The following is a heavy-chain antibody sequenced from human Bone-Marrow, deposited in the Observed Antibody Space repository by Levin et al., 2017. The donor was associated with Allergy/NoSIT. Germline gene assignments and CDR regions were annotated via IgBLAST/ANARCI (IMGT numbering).Heavy chain of an antibody. CDR1: GFTFSSSH. CDR3: AREAPYCSGGNCYVDY. D-gene: IGHD2-15*01. J-gene: IGHJ4*02. CDR2: ISTSGSSI. Sequence: GGSLRLSCTASGFTFSSSHMNWVRQAPGKGLEWVSSISTSGSSIFYADSVKGRFTLSRDNAKNSLYLQMNSLRVEDTAVYYCAREAPYCSGGNCYVDYWGQGTLVTVSS. V-gene: IGHV3-21*01.